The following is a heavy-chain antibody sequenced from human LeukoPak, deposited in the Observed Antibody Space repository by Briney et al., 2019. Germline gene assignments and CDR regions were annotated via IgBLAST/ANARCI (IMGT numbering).Heavy chain of an antibody. CDR2: ISAYNSNT. CDR3: ARSDFWSGYYSVGTDY. Sequence: ASVKVSCKASGYTFTSYGISWVRQAPGQGLEWMGWISAYNSNTNYAQKLQGGVTMTTDTSTSTAYMELRSLRSDDTAVYYCARSDFWSGYYSVGTDYWGQGTLVTVSS. J-gene: IGHJ4*02. CDR1: GYTFTSYG. V-gene: IGHV1-18*01. D-gene: IGHD3-3*01.